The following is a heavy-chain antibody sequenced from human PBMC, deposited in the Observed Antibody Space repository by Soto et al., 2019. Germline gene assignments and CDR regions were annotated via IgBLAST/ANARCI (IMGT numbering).Heavy chain of an antibody. D-gene: IGHD4-17*01. CDR3: AREISNDYGDSYYFDY. Sequence: PGGSLRLSCAASGFTFSAYSMNWVLQAPGKGLEWVAYIGSTYYADSVKGRFTISRDNSKNTLYLQMNSLRAEDTAVYYCAREISNDYGDSYYFDYWGQGTLVTVSS. CDR1: GFTFSAYS. V-gene: IGHV3-48*01. CDR2: IGST. J-gene: IGHJ4*02.